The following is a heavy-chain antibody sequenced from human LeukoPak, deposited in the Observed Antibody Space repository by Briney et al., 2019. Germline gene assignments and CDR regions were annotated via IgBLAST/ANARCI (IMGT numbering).Heavy chain of an antibody. Sequence: SETLSLTXAVXXXXXSSXXYSWSWXRXXXXXXXXXIGYIYHSGSTYYNPSLKSRVTISVDRSKNQFSLKLSSVTAADTAVYYCARTSTAYKSPLDYWGQGTLVTVSS. J-gene: IGHJ4*02. D-gene: IGHD4-4*01. CDR3: ARTSTAYKSPLDY. CDR1: XXXXSSXXYS. CDR2: IYHSGST. V-gene: IGHV4-30-2*01.